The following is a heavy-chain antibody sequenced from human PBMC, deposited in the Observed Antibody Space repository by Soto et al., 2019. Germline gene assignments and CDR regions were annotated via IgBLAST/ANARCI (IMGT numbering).Heavy chain of an antibody. CDR1: GFTFSSYA. CDR3: AKDYRGIVVVVAATLSWNWFDP. D-gene: IGHD2-15*01. J-gene: IGHJ5*02. CDR2: ISGSGGST. V-gene: IGHV3-23*01. Sequence: GGSLRLSCAASGFTFSSYAMSWVRQAPGKGLEWVSAISGSGGSTYYADSVKGRFTISRDNSKNTLYLQMNSLRAEDTAVYYCAKDYRGIVVVVAATLSWNWFDPWGQGTLVTVSS.